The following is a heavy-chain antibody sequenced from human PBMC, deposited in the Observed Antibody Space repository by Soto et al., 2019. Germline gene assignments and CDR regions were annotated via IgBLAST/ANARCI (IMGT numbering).Heavy chain of an antibody. J-gene: IGHJ4*02. CDR1: GYTFTGYY. D-gene: IGHD3-9*01. CDR2: INPNSGGT. Sequence: QVQLVQSGAEVKKPGASVKVSCKASGYTFTGYYMHWVRQAPGQGLEWMGWINPNSGGTNYAQKFQGWVTMTRETSISTAYMELSRLRSDDTAVYYCARGSVLRYFDWLFLFWGPGTLVTVSS. CDR3: ARGSVLRYFDWLFLF. V-gene: IGHV1-2*04.